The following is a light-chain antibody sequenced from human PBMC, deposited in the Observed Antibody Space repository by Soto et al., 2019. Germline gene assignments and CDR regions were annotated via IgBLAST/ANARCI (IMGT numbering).Light chain of an antibody. V-gene: IGKV3-11*01. CDR2: DAS. CDR1: QSVSSY. CDR3: HQRQSWPRT. Sequence: IVLTQSPSILSLSPGDRATLSCRASQSVSSYLAWYQQKPGQAPRLLIYDASNRATGIPARFSGSGSGTDFTLTINSLAPEDFAIYYCHQRQSWPRTFGQGTKVDI. J-gene: IGKJ1*01.